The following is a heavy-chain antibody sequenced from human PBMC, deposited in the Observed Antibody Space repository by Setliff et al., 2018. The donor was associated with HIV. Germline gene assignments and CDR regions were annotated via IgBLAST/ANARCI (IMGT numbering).Heavy chain of an antibody. CDR1: GDTSSTYA. CDR2: FIPILDIT. D-gene: IGHD6-19*01. J-gene: IGHJ3*02. Sequence: SVKVSCKASGDTSSTYAINWVRQAPGQGLEWMGQFIPILDITNYAQKFQGRVTITADKSTNTMYMEMTSLTSEDTAVYYCARVPPDKIAVAGRDSFDIWGQGTMVTVSS. CDR3: ARVPPDKIAVAGRDSFDI. V-gene: IGHV1-69*10.